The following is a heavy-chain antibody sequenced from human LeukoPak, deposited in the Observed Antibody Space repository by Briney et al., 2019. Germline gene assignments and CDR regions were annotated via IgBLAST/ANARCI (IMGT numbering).Heavy chain of an antibody. V-gene: IGHV3-23*01. D-gene: IGHD3-9*01. CDR2: IGGSGGST. Sequence: PGGSLRLSCAASGFTFSSYAMSWVRQAQGKGLEWVSDIGGSGGSTYYADSMKGRFTISRDNSKNTLYLQMNSLIAEDSAVYYCAKEEDYDILFIDYWGQGTLVTVSS. CDR1: GFTFSSYA. CDR3: AKEEDYDILFIDY. J-gene: IGHJ4*02.